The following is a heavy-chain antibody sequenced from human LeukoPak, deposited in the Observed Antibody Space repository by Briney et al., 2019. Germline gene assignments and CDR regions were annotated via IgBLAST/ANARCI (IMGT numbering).Heavy chain of an antibody. D-gene: IGHD4-17*01. CDR2: LSDSGAGT. Sequence: AGGSLRLSCAASGFTFSTYAMGWARQAPGKGLEWVSGLSDSGAGTFYADSVKGRFTISRDNSKNTMYLQMNSLRAEDTAVYYCARGRPPYGDYSYWYFDLWGRGTLVTVSS. J-gene: IGHJ2*01. CDR3: ARGRPPYGDYSYWYFDL. CDR1: GFTFSTYA. V-gene: IGHV3-23*01.